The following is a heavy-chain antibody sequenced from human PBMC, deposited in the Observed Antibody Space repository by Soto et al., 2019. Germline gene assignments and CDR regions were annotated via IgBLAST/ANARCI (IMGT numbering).Heavy chain of an antibody. CDR3: ARVTTVTYYYYYGMDV. V-gene: IGHV4-39*01. CDR1: GGSISSSSYY. Sequence: SETLSLTCTVSGGSISSSSYYWGWIRQPPGKGLEWIGSIYYSGSTYYNPSLKSRVTISVDASKNQFSLKLSSVTAADTAVYYCARVTTVTYYYYYGMDVWGQGTTVTVSS. J-gene: IGHJ6*02. D-gene: IGHD4-4*01. CDR2: IYYSGST.